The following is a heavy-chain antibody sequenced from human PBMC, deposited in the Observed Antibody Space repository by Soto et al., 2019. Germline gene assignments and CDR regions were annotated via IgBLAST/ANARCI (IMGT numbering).Heavy chain of an antibody. CDR1: GYTLTGYY. CDR2: INPSDGST. J-gene: IGHJ4*02. V-gene: IGHV1-46*04. D-gene: IGHD3-22*01. Sequence: QVQLVQSGAEVRKPGASVRVSCKASGYTLTGYYMHWVRQAPGHGLEWMGRINPSDGSTGYTQKLQDRLTLTRDTSTSTVYMELSSLKSEDTAVYYCARESSGYYWVHWGQGTLVTVS. CDR3: ARESSGYYWVH.